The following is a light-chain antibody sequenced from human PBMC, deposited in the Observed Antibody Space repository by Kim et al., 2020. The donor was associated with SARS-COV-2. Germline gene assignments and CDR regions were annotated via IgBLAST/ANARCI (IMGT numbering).Light chain of an antibody. V-gene: IGKV3-15*01. CDR2: SAS. CDR3: QQYNNLPRT. CDR1: QSVNNN. J-gene: IGKJ1*01. Sequence: VSPGERGTLSCRASQSVNNNLAWYQQKPGQAPRLLIYSASTRATDIPGRFSGSGSGTEFTLTISSLQSEDFAVYYCQQYNNLPRTFGQGTKVDIK.